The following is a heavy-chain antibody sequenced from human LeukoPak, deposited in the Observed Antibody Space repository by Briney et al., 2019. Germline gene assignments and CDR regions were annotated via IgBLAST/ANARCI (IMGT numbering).Heavy chain of an antibody. CDR2: ISSSGGA. Sequence: SETLSLTCSVSRGSITSGNYYWNWIRQPAGKGLEWIGRISSSGGATYNPSLESRVTMSIDTSKNQFSLDLSSVTAADTAVYYCARIGWAARTYYYYYMDVWGKGTTVTVSS. D-gene: IGHD6-6*01. CDR3: ARIGWAARTYYYYYMDV. CDR1: RGSITSGNYY. J-gene: IGHJ6*03. V-gene: IGHV4-61*02.